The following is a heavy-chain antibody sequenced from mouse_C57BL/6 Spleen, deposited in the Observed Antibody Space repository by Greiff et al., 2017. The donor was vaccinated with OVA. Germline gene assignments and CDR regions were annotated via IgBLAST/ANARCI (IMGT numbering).Heavy chain of an antibody. Sequence: QVHVKQSGPELVKPGASVKISCKASGYAFSSSWMNWVKQRPGKGLEWIGRIYPGDGDTNYNGKFKGKATLTADKSSSTAYMQLSSLTSEDSAVYFCARFSMGLRRRYYFDYWGQGTTLTVSS. V-gene: IGHV1-82*01. J-gene: IGHJ2*01. D-gene: IGHD2-2*01. CDR2: IYPGDGDT. CDR1: GYAFSSSW. CDR3: ARFSMGLRRRYYFDY.